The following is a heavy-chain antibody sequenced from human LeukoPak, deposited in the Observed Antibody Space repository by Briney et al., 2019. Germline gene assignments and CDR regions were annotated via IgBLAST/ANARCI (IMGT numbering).Heavy chain of an antibody. CDR2: IIPIFGTA. D-gene: IGHD1-26*01. V-gene: IGHV1-69*13. CDR3: ARGWGSIVGATRNYFDY. Sequence: ASVKVSCKASGGTFSSYAISWVRQAPGQGLEWMGGIIPIFGTANYAQKFQGRVTITADESTSTAYMELSSLRSEDTAVYYCARGWGSIVGATRNYFDYWGQGTLVTVSS. CDR1: GGTFSSYA. J-gene: IGHJ4*02.